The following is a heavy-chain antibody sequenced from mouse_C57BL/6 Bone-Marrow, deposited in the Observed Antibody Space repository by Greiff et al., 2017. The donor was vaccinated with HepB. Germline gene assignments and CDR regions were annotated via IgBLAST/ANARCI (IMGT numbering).Heavy chain of an antibody. J-gene: IGHJ1*03. Sequence: QVQLQQPGAELVRPGSSVKLSCKASGYTFTSYWMHWVKQRPIQGLEWIGNIDPSDSETHYNQKFKDKATLTVDKSSSTAYMQLSSLTSEDSAVYDCARGSLYYGSTYWYFDVWGTGTTVTVSS. CDR3: ARGSLYYGSTYWYFDV. CDR2: IDPSDSET. V-gene: IGHV1-52*01. D-gene: IGHD1-1*01. CDR1: GYTFTSYW.